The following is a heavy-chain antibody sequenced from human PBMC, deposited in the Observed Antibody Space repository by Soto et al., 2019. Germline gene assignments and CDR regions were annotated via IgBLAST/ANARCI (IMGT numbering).Heavy chain of an antibody. CDR2: ISSSSSTI. D-gene: IGHD3-16*02. CDR3: ARDTRDYVWGSYRDHHYYYGMDV. CDR1: GFTFSSYS. V-gene: IGHV3-48*02. J-gene: IGHJ6*02. Sequence: GSLRLSFGASGFTFSSYSMNLVRQAPGKGLEWVSYISSSSSTIYYADSVKGRFTISRDNAKNSLYLQMNSLRDEDTAVYYCARDTRDYVWGSYRDHHYYYGMDVWGQGTTVTVYS.